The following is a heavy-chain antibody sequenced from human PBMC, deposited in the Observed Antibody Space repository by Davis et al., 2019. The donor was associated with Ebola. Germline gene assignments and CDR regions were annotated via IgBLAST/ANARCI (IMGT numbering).Heavy chain of an antibody. CDR1: GFTFSSYE. Sequence: GGSLRLSCAASGFTFSSYEMNWVRQAPGKGLEWVSYISSSGSTIYYADSVKGRFTISRDNSKNTLYLQMNSLRAEDTAVYYCARGLGYSSGWYADYWGQGTLVTVSS. CDR2: ISSSGSTI. D-gene: IGHD6-19*01. CDR3: ARGLGYSSGWYADY. J-gene: IGHJ4*02. V-gene: IGHV3-48*03.